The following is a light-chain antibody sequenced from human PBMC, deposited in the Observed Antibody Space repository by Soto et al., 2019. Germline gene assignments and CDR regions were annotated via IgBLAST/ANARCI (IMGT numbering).Light chain of an antibody. Sequence: EIVMTQSPATLSVSPGERATLSCRASQSVGYSLAWFQQKPGQAPRLLIYQASTRATGIPATFSGSGSGTELTLTISSLQSEDFAVYYCQQYNDRPGTFGQGTKVEIK. J-gene: IGKJ1*01. CDR1: QSVGYS. V-gene: IGKV3-15*01. CDR3: QQYNDRPGT. CDR2: QAS.